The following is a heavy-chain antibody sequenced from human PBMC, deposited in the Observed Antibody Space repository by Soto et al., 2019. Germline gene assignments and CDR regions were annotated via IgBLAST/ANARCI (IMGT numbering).Heavy chain of an antibody. CDR3: ARVGLGYCSSTSCYGDYYYYYMDV. CDR2: IYYSGST. CDR1: GGSISSGVYY. D-gene: IGHD2-2*01. V-gene: IGHV4-31*03. Sequence: SETLSLTCTVSGGSISSGVYYWSWIRQHPGKGQEWIGYIYYSGSTYYNPSLKSRVTISVDTSKNQFSLKLSSVTAADTAVYYCARVGLGYCSSTSCYGDYYYYYMDVWGKGTTVTVSS. J-gene: IGHJ6*03.